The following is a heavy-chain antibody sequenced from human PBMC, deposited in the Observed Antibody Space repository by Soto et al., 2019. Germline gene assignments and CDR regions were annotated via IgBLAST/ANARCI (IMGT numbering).Heavy chain of an antibody. CDR3: ARDAYISGYYQFDY. J-gene: IGHJ4*02. Sequence: EVQLVESGGGLVQPGGSLRLSCAASGFTFSSYWMHWVRQVPGKGLVWVSRIHFDGSTTHYADSVKGRFTISRDNAKNTLSLQMNSLRAEDTAVYYCARDAYISGYYQFDYWGQGTLGTVSS. CDR1: GFTFSSYW. D-gene: IGHD6-19*01. CDR2: IHFDGSTT. V-gene: IGHV3-74*01.